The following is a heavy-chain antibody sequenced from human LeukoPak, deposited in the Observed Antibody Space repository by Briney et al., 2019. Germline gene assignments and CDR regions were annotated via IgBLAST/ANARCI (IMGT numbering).Heavy chain of an antibody. V-gene: IGHV1-18*01. D-gene: IGHD1-26*01. J-gene: IGHJ4*02. CDR2: ISVYNGDT. CDR1: GYTFTTND. Sequence: ASVKVSCKASGYTFTTNDISWVRQAPGQGLEWMGWISVYNGDTNYAQKLQGRITMTTDTSTSTAYMELRSLRSDDTAVYYCARGGSSGSYGFDYWGQGTLVTVSS. CDR3: ARGGSSGSYGFDY.